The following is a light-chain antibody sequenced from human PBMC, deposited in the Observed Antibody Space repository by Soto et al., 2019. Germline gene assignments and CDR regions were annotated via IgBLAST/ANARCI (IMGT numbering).Light chain of an antibody. J-gene: IGKJ4*01. CDR2: AAS. CDR3: QQSLSTPT. Sequence: DIQMTQSPSSLSASVGDRVTITCRASQSISSYLNWYQQKPGKAPMLLMYAASILQTGVPSRFGGSGSGTDFTLTISSLQPEDFATYYCQQSLSTPTFGGGTKVDIK. CDR1: QSISSY. V-gene: IGKV1-39*01.